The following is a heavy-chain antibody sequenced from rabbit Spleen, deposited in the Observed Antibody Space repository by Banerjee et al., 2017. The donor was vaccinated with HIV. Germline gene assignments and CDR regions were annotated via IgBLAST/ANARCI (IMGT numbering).Heavy chain of an antibody. CDR1: GIDFSSWYY. CDR2: IYPSSGRT. J-gene: IGHJ4*01. Sequence: QEQLVESGGGLVKPGGTLTLTCKVSGIDFSSWYYMCWVRQAPGKGLELIGCIYPSSGRTYYANWVNGRFTISKTSSTAVDLKMTSLTAADTATYFCGRESNSDYFNLWARGPSSPS. V-gene: IGHV1S43*01. CDR3: GRESNSDYFNL.